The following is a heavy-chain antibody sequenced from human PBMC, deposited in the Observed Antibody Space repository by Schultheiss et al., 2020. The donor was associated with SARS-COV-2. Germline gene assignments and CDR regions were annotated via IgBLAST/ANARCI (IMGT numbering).Heavy chain of an antibody. CDR3: AKVAVAGATDRHLDC. V-gene: IGHV3-48*03. J-gene: IGHJ4*02. CDR2: ISSSGSTI. CDR1: GFTFSSYE. Sequence: GGSLRLSCAASGFTFSSYEMNWVRQAPGKGLEWVSYISSSGSTIYYADSVKGRFTISRDNAKNSLYLQMNSLTAEDTAVYYCAKVAVAGATDRHLDCWGQGTLVTVSS. D-gene: IGHD2-15*01.